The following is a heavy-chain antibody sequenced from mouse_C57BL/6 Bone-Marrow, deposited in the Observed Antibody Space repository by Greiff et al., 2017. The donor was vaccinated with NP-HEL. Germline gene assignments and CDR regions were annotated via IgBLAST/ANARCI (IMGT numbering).Heavy chain of an antibody. CDR3: ARDGDVGYAMDY. Sequence: VKLQQPGAELVKPGASVKLSCKASGYTFTSYWMQWVKQRPGQGLEWIGEIDPSDSYTNYNQKFKGKATLTVVTSSSTAYMQLSSLTSEDSAVYYCARDGDVGYAMDYWGQGTSVTVSS. CDR2: IDPSDSYT. D-gene: IGHD2-3*01. CDR1: GYTFTSYW. J-gene: IGHJ4*01. V-gene: IGHV1-50*01.